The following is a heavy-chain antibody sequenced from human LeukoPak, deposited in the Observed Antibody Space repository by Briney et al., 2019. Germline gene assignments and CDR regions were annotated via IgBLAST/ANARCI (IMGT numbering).Heavy chain of an antibody. CDR1: GFTFSSYG. CDR3: ARDRSAAGTFFDY. Sequence: QSGRSLRLSCAASGFTFSSYGMHWVRQAPGKGLEWVAIIWFDGSNKYYVDSVKGRFTISRDNSRNTLYLQMNSPRAEDTAVYYCARDRSAAGTFFDYWGQGTLVTVSS. CDR2: IWFDGSNK. D-gene: IGHD6-13*01. V-gene: IGHV3-33*01. J-gene: IGHJ4*02.